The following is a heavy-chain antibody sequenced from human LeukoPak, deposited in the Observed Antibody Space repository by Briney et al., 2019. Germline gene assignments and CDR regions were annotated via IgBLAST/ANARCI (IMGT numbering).Heavy chain of an antibody. CDR2: LNSDGSST. V-gene: IGHV3-74*01. J-gene: IGHJ4*02. CDR3: ARSRYDYIWGIDY. D-gene: IGHD3-16*01. Sequence: PGGSLRLSCAASGFTFSNYWMHWVRQAPGKGLVWVSRLNSDGSSTNYADSVKGRFTISRDNAKNTLYLQMNSLGDEDTAVFYCARSRYDYIWGIDYWGQGTLVTISS. CDR1: GFTFSNYW.